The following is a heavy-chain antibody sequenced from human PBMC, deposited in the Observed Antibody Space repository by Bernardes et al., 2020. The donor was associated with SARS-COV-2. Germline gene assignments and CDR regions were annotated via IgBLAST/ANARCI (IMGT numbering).Heavy chain of an antibody. CDR1: GFSFSNYA. Sequence: GGSLRLSCAASGFSFSNYALHWVRQAPGKGLVWVALISYHGSNKFYADSVKGRFTISRDNSKRTFFLQMKSLRPEDTAVYYCARDATNIADCGDDCPYFPDSWGQGTLVTVSS. CDR2: ISYHGSNK. D-gene: IGHD2-21*02. CDR3: ARDATNIADCGDDCPYFPDS. J-gene: IGHJ5*01. V-gene: IGHV3-30-3*01.